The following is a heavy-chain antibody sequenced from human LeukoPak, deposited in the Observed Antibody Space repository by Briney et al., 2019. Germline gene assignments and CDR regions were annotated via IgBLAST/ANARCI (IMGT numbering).Heavy chain of an antibody. Sequence: PGGSLRLSCAASGFNFNGYAMSWVRQAPGKGLKWVATITASGGTKIYADSVKGRVTISRDNSKNTLYLQMNSLRAEDTAVYYCAKDQIYGDGGASDVWGQGTMVIVSS. J-gene: IGHJ3*01. CDR3: AKDQIYGDGGASDV. CDR1: GFNFNGYA. V-gene: IGHV3-23*01. CDR2: ITASGGTK. D-gene: IGHD4-17*01.